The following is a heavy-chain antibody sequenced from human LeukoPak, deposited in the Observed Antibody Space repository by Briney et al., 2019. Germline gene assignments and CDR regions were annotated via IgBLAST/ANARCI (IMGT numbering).Heavy chain of an antibody. V-gene: IGHV3-11*04. CDR1: GFTFSDYY. J-gene: IGHJ5*02. CDR3: ARRWHSGSYSNWFDP. Sequence: GGSLRLSCAASGFTFSDYYMNWIRQAPGKGLEWVSYISDSGSTTHYADSVRGRFIISRDNAQNSLYLQMNSLRAEDTAVYYCARRWHSGSYSNWFDPWGQGTLVTVSS. D-gene: IGHD1-26*01. CDR2: ISDSGSTT.